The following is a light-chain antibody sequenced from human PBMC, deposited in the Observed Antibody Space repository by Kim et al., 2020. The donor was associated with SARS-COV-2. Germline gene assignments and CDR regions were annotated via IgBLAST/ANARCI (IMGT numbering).Light chain of an antibody. Sequence: GQSVTISCTGSSSNIGAGYDVHWYQQFPGTAPKLIVYANTNRPSGVPDRFSGSKSGTSASLAITGLQAEDEADYYCQSYDSSLSGVFGGGTQLTVL. CDR3: QSYDSSLSGV. J-gene: IGLJ3*02. V-gene: IGLV1-40*01. CDR1: SSNIGAGYD. CDR2: ANT.